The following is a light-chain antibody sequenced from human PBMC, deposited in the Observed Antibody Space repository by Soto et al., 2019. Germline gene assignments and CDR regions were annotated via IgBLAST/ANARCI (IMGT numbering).Light chain of an antibody. J-gene: IGKJ1*01. Sequence: DIQMTQSPSTLSASVGDRFTITSRASQSISSWLAWYQQKPGKAPKLLIYDASSLESGVPTRFSGSGSGTEFTLTISSLQPDDFATYYCQQYNSYSPWTFGQGTKVDIK. CDR2: DAS. V-gene: IGKV1-5*01. CDR1: QSISSW. CDR3: QQYNSYSPWT.